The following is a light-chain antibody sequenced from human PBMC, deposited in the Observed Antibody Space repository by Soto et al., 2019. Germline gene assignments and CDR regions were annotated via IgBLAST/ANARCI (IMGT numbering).Light chain of an antibody. CDR3: CSYAGSYTLV. J-gene: IGLJ1*01. CDR2: DVS. Sequence: QSALTQPRSVSGSPGQSVTISCTGTSSDVGGYNYVSWYQQHPGKAPKLKIYDVSKRPSGVPDRFSGSKSGNTASLTISGLQAEDEADYYCCSYAGSYTLVFGTGTKLTVL. CDR1: SSDVGGYNY. V-gene: IGLV2-11*01.